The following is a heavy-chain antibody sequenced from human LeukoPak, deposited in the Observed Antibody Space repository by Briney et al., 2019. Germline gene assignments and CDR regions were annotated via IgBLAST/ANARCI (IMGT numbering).Heavy chain of an antibody. Sequence: SETLSLTCTVSGDSISGYYWSWIRQSPGKGLEWIWYIYPSGGTYYNPSLKSRVTISMGTSKRQFSLNLSSVTAADTAVYFCARHAYCRTTSCYTSFDYWGQGTLVTVSS. J-gene: IGHJ4*02. D-gene: IGHD2-2*02. V-gene: IGHV4-4*09. CDR2: IYPSGGT. CDR1: GDSISGYY. CDR3: ARHAYCRTTSCYTSFDY.